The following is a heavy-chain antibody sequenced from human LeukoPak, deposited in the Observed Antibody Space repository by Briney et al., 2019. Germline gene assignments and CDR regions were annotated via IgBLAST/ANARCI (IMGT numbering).Heavy chain of an antibody. V-gene: IGHV3-30*02. CDR2: IRYDGSNK. CDR3: ARDPYCSGGSCYYYGMDV. D-gene: IGHD2-15*01. CDR1: GFTFSSYG. Sequence: GGSLRLSCAASGFTFSSYGMHWVRQAPGKGLEWVAFIRYDGSNKYYADSVKGRFTISRDNSKNTLYLQMNSLRAEDTAVYYCARDPYCSGGSCYYYGMDVWGQGTTVTVSS. J-gene: IGHJ6*02.